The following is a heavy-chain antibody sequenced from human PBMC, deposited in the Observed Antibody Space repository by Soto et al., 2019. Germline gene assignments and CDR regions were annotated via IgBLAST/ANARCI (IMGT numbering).Heavy chain of an antibody. J-gene: IGHJ4*02. CDR3: ARDKFYDSGGYYYDY. Sequence: ASVKVSCKASGYNFSDYYIHWVRQAPGQGLEWMGWINPNSDAINYAQKFQGGVTMTGDTSISTAYMELSRLTSDDTAAYYCARDKFYDSGGYYYDYWGQGTLVTVSS. V-gene: IGHV1-2*02. D-gene: IGHD3-22*01. CDR1: GYNFSDYY. CDR2: INPNSDAI.